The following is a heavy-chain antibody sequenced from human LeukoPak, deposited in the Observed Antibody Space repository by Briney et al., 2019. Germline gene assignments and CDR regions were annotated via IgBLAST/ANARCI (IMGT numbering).Heavy chain of an antibody. CDR2: IYTSGST. Sequence: SETLSLTCTVSGGSISSYYWSWIRQPAGKGLEWIGRIYTSGSTNYNPSLKSRVTMSVDTSKNQFYLKLSSVTAADTAVYYCARSENYYDSSGESYFDYWGQGTLVTVSS. CDR1: GGSISSYY. V-gene: IGHV4-4*07. CDR3: ARSENYYDSSGESYFDY. D-gene: IGHD3-22*01. J-gene: IGHJ4*02.